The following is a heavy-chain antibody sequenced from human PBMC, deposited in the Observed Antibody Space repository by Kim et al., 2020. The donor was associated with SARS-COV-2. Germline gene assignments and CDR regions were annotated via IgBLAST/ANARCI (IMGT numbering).Heavy chain of an antibody. CDR1: GFTFSDSA. J-gene: IGHJ3*02. CDR2: IRSKANGYAT. D-gene: IGHD1-1*01. Sequence: GGSLRRSCGASGFTFSDSAMHWVRQASGKGLEWVGRIRSKANGYATAYIESVRGRFTISRDDSRNTAYLQMNSLKTEDTAVYYCTRVPGTTLDFWDAFD. V-gene: IGHV3-73*01. CDR3: TRVPGTTLDFWDAFD.